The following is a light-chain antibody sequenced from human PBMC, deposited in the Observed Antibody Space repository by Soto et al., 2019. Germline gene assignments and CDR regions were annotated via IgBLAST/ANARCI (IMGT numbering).Light chain of an antibody. V-gene: IGLV2-8*01. CDR2: EGT. Sequence: QSALTQPPSASGSPGQSVTISCTGTNSDVGGYNYVSWYQQYPGKAPKLLIYEGTKRPSGVPDRFSGSKSGNTAYLTVSGLQAEDEADYYCSSFAGSAKWVFGGGTKLTVL. J-gene: IGLJ3*02. CDR3: SSFAGSAKWV. CDR1: NSDVGGYNY.